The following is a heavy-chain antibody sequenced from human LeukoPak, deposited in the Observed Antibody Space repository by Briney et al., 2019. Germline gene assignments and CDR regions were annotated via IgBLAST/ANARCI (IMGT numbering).Heavy chain of an antibody. CDR2: IWYDGSNK. D-gene: IGHD3-10*01. V-gene: IGHV3-33*06. CDR3: AKDLVRFGEFHYGMDV. CDR1: GFTFSSYG. Sequence: PGRSLRLSCAASGFTFSSYGMHWVRQAPGKGLEWVSVIWYDGSNKYYADSVKGRFTISRDNSKNTLYLQMNSLRAEDTAVYYCAKDLVRFGEFHYGMDVWGQGTTVTVPS. J-gene: IGHJ6*02.